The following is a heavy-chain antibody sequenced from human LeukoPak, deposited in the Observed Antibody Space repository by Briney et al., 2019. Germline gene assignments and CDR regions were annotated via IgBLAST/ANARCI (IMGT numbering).Heavy chain of an antibody. CDR2: IYYSGSI. CDR1: GGSISSYY. J-gene: IGHJ4*02. CDR3: ARAVIPYNWNVPLGY. V-gene: IGHV4-59*01. D-gene: IGHD1-1*01. Sequence: SETLSLTCTVSGGSISSYYWSWIRQPPGKGLEWIGYIYYSGSINYNPSLKSRATISGDTSKKQFSLKLSSVTAADTAVYYCARAVIPYNWNVPLGYWGQGTLVTVSS.